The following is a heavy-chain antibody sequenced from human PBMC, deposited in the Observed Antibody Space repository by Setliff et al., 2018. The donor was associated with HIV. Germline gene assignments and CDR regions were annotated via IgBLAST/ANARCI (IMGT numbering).Heavy chain of an antibody. J-gene: IGHJ5*02. CDR1: GGSFYTYA. Sequence: VSCKASGGSFYTYAFTWVRQAPGQGLEWVGGIVPVFRTVNYAQKLQGRVTITADESTSTSYMELNSLTSDDTAVYYCARGPKKGVNILPPDSWGQGTLVTVSS. D-gene: IGHD3-10*01. CDR2: IVPVFRTV. CDR3: ARGPKKGVNILPPDS. V-gene: IGHV1-69*01.